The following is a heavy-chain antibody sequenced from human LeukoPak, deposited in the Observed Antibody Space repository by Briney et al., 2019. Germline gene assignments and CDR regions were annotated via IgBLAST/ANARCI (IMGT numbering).Heavy chain of an antibody. D-gene: IGHD6-13*01. CDR1: GGTFSSYA. J-gene: IGHJ6*03. Sequence: GASVKVSCKASGGTFSSYAISWVRQAPGQGLEWMGGIIPIFGTANYAQKFQGRVTITADESTSTAYMELSSLRSEDTAVYYCATLKPLSSSWYRLNYYYYYYMDVWGKGTTVTVSS. CDR2: IIPIFGTA. CDR3: ATLKPLSSSWYRLNYYYYYYMDV. V-gene: IGHV1-69*13.